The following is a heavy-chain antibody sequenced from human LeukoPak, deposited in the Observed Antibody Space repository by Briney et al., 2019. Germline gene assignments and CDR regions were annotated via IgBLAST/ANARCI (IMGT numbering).Heavy chain of an antibody. J-gene: IGHJ6*02. D-gene: IGHD6-19*01. Sequence: PGGSLRLSCAASGFTFSNAWMSWVRQAPGKGLEWVAAISYDGGNKLYADSVKGRFTIFRDNSKNTVYLQMTSLRAEDTAVFFCARVDSSGWLIYGMDVWGQGTTVIVSS. CDR3: ARVDSSGWLIYGMDV. CDR1: GFTFSNAW. CDR2: ISYDGGNK. V-gene: IGHV3-30*03.